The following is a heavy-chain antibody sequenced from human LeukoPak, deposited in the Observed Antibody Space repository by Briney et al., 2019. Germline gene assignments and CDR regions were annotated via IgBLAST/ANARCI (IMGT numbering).Heavy chain of an antibody. CDR3: AKRLRDGYMA. CDR2: ISGSGGST. J-gene: IGHJ5*02. V-gene: IGHV3-23*01. D-gene: IGHD5-24*01. CDR1: GFTFSSYW. Sequence: GGSLRLSCAASGFTFSSYWMHWVRQAPGKGLVWVSAISGSGGSTYYADSVKGRFTISRDNSKNTLYLQMNSLRAEDTAVYYCAKRLRDGYMAWGQGTLVTVSS.